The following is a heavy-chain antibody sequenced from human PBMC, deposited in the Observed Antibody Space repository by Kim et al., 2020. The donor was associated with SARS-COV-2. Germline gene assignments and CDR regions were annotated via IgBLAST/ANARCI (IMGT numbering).Heavy chain of an antibody. CDR3: AREGTTGGTFDY. J-gene: IGHJ4*02. D-gene: IGHD4-17*01. Sequence: DAGTGRHTITRDNAKNSLYLKRDSVRAEDTAVYYCAREGTTGGTFDYWGQGTLVTVSS. V-gene: IGHV3-7*01.